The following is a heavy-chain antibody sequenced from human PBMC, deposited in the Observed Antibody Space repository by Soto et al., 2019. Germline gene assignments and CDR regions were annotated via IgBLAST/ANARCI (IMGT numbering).Heavy chain of an antibody. Sequence: QVHLVQSGAEVKKPGASVKVSCQGSGYAFTTYGITWVRQAPGQGLEWMGWSSAHNGNTNYAQKLQGRVTVTRDTSTSTAYMEPKSLRYDDTAAYYCARGRYGDYWGQGALVTVSS. V-gene: IGHV1-18*01. D-gene: IGHD1-1*01. CDR1: GYAFTTYG. CDR2: SSAHNGNT. CDR3: ARGRYGDY. J-gene: IGHJ4*02.